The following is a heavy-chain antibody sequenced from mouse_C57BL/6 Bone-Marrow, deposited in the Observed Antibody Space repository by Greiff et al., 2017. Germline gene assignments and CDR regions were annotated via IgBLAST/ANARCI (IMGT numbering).Heavy chain of an antibody. Sequence: EVQVVESGGDLVKPGGSLKLSCAASGFTFSSYGMPWVRQTPDQRLEWVATISSGGSYTYYPDSVKGRFTISRDNAKNTLYLQMSSLKSEDTAMYYCAIHTLCYFDYWGQGTTLTVSA. V-gene: IGHV5-6*01. J-gene: IGHJ2*01. CDR1: GFTFSSYG. CDR3: AIHTLCYFDY. D-gene: IGHD5-1-1*01. CDR2: ISSGGSYT.